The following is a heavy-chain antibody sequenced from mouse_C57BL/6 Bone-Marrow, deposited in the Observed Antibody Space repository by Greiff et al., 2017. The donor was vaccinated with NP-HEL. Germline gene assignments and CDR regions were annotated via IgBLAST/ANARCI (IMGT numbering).Heavy chain of an antibody. CDR1: GFTFSSYA. J-gene: IGHJ2*01. D-gene: IGHD2-10*01. CDR3: TRAYYGNHGDY. V-gene: IGHV5-9-1*02. Sequence: EVKLEESGEGLVKPGGSLKLSCAASGFTFSSYAMSWVRQTPEKRLEWVAYISSGGDYIYYADTVKGRFTISRDNARNTLYLQMSSLKSEDTAMYYCTRAYYGNHGDYWGQGTTLTVSS. CDR2: ISSGGDYI.